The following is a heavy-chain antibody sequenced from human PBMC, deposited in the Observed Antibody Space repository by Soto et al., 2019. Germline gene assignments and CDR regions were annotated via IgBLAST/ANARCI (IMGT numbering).Heavy chain of an antibody. CDR3: ASDPLYCSGGSCFYVLDY. V-gene: IGHV4-59*01. D-gene: IGHD2-15*01. J-gene: IGHJ4*02. CDR2: IYYSGST. CDR1: GASISSFY. Sequence: SETLSLTCNLSGASISSFYWSWIRQPPGKGLEWIGYIYYSGSTNYNPSLKSRVTISVDTSKNQFSLKLSSVTAADTAVYYCASDPLYCSGGSCFYVLDYWGQGTLVTVSS.